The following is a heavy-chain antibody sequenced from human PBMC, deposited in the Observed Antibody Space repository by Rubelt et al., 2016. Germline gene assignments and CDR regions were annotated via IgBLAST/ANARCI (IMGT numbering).Heavy chain of an antibody. V-gene: IGHV3-53*01. J-gene: IGHJ3*02. Sequence: EVQLVESGGGLIQPGGSLRLSCAASGFNVSSNFMTWVRQAPGKGLEWVSVIYTTGSTYYGDSVKGRFTISRDGSKNTLYLQMNSLRGEDTAVYYCAIEHRYCSGGSCVAFDIWGHGTGVTVSS. CDR3: AIEHRYCSGGSCVAFDI. CDR2: IYTTGST. CDR1: GFNVSSNF. D-gene: IGHD2-15*01.